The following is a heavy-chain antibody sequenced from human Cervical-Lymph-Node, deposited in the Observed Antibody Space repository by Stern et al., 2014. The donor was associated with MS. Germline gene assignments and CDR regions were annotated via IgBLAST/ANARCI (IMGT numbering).Heavy chain of an antibody. V-gene: IGHV4-59*01. Sequence: QLQLQESGPGLVKPSETLSLTCTVSGGSISSYYWSWIRQPPGKGLEWIGYIYYSGSTNYNPSLKSRVTISVDTSKNQFSLKLSSVTAADTAVYYCARGGVGASPLDYWGQGTLVTVSS. CDR1: GGSISSYY. CDR2: IYYSGST. J-gene: IGHJ4*02. D-gene: IGHD1-26*01. CDR3: ARGGVGASPLDY.